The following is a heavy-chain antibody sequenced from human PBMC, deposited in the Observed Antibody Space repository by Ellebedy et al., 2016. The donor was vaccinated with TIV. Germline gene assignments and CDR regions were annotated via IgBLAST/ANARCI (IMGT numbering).Heavy chain of an antibody. CDR2: ISYDGANK. V-gene: IGHV3-30*03. Sequence: GESLKISCAASGFTFSSYGMHWVRQAPGKGLEWVAVISYDGANKYYAESVDGRFTISRDNPKKTMFLQMNSLTTEDTAVYFCARGGAVGGAQYWFNPWGQGTLVTVSS. J-gene: IGHJ5*02. CDR3: ARGGAVGGAQYWFNP. CDR1: GFTFSSYG. D-gene: IGHD6-19*01.